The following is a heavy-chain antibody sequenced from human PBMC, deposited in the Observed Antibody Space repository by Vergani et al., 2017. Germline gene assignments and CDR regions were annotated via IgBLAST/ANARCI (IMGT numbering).Heavy chain of an antibody. CDR2: INPSGGHT. V-gene: IGHV1-46*03. D-gene: IGHD3-9*01. CDR3: ARGDYGILTGYRY. J-gene: IGHJ4*02. CDR1: GYTFSNYY. Sequence: QVQVVQSGAEVKKSGASVKVSCKTSGYTFSNYYMHWVRQAPGQGLEWMGIINPSGGHTNYAQKFQGRVTMTRDTSTSTVYMELSSLRSEDTAIYYCARGDYGILTGYRYWGQGTLGTVTA.